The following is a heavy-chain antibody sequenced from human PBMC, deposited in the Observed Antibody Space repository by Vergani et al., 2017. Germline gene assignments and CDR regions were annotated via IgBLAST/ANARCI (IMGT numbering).Heavy chain of an antibody. J-gene: IGHJ4*02. D-gene: IGHD6-19*01. CDR1: GGSISSYY. CDR3: ARRGVAVAGFDY. V-gene: IGHV4-59*08. CDR2: IYYSGST. Sequence: QVQLQESGPGLVKPSETLSLTCTVSGGSISSYYWSWIRQPPGKGLEWIGYIYYSGSTNYNPSLKSRVTISVDTSKNQFSLKLSSVTAADTAVYYCARRGVAVAGFDYWGQGTLVTVSS.